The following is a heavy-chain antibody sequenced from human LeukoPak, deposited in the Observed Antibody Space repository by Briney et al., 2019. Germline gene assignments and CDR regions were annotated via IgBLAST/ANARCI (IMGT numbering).Heavy chain of an antibody. J-gene: IGHJ4*02. Sequence: ASVKVSCKASGYTFTGYYMHWVRQAPGQGLEWMGWINPNSGGTNYAQKFQGRVTMTRDTSISTAYMELSRLRSDDTAVYYCARAGYCSGGSCYANFDYWGQGTLVTVSS. CDR3: ARAGYCSGGSCYANFDY. V-gene: IGHV1-2*02. D-gene: IGHD2-15*01. CDR2: INPNSGGT. CDR1: GYTFTGYY.